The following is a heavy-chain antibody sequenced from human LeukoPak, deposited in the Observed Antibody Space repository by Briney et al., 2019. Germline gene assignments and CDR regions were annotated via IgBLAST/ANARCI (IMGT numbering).Heavy chain of an antibody. CDR3: TTSDINYRPFDN. Sequence: GGSLRLSCAASGFTFSSYEMNWVRQAPGKGLEWVSYISSSGSTIYYADSVKGRFTISRDNAKNSLFLQVSSLRAEDTAVYYCTTSDINYRPFDNWGQGTLVTVSS. J-gene: IGHJ4*02. D-gene: IGHD4-11*01. V-gene: IGHV3-48*03. CDR1: GFTFSSYE. CDR2: ISSSGSTI.